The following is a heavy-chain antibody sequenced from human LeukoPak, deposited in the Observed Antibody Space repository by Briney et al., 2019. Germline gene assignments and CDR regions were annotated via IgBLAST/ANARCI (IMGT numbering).Heavy chain of an antibody. CDR2: INHGGGT. V-gene: IGHV4-34*01. D-gene: IGHD2-15*01. CDR3: ARVGGEIVVVPDATRPAPHFDY. Sequence: PSETLSLTCAVYGGSFSPYYWSWIRQPPEKGLEWIGEINHGGGTNYNPSLKSQVTISADTSKNQFSLKLRSVTAADTAVYYCARVGGEIVVVPDATRPAPHFDYYSQGTLVTVSS. CDR1: GGSFSPYY. J-gene: IGHJ4*02.